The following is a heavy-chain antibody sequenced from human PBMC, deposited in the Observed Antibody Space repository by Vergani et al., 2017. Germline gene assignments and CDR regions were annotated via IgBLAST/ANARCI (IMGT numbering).Heavy chain of an antibody. J-gene: IGHJ6*02. D-gene: IGHD1-20*01. V-gene: IGHV4-4*02. CDR1: CGSISSSNW. Sequence: QVQLQESGPGLVKPSGTLSLTCAVSCGSISSSNWWSWVRQPPGKGLEWIGEIYHSGSTNYIPSLKSRVTISVDKSKNQFSLKLSSVTAADTAVYYCARFLTGTTIYYYYGMDVWGQGTTVTVSS. CDR3: ARFLTGTTIYYYYGMDV. CDR2: IYHSGST.